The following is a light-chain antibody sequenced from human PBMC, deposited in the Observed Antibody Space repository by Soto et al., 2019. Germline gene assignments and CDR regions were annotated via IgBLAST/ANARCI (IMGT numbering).Light chain of an antibody. Sequence: EIVLTQSPGTLSLSPGERATLSCRASQSVSSSYLAWHQQKPGQAPRLLIYGASSRATGIPDRFSGSGSGTDFTLTISSLQPEDFATYYCQQSYSTPPITFGQGTRLEIK. CDR3: QQSYSTPPIT. CDR2: GAS. CDR1: QSVSSSY. J-gene: IGKJ5*01. V-gene: IGKV3-20*01.